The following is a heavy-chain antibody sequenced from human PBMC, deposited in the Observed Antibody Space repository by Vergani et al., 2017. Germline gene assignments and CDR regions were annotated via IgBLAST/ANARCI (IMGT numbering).Heavy chain of an antibody. Sequence: QMQLQESGSGLVKPSQTLSLTCAVSGGSISSGGYSWSWIRQPPGKGLGWIGYIYHSGSTYYNPSLKSRVTISVDRSKNQFSLKLSSVTAADTAVYYCARDYYDSPGAFDIWGQGTMVTVSS. CDR3: ARDYYDSPGAFDI. V-gene: IGHV4-30-2*01. CDR1: GGSISSGGYS. D-gene: IGHD3-22*01. J-gene: IGHJ3*02. CDR2: IYHSGST.